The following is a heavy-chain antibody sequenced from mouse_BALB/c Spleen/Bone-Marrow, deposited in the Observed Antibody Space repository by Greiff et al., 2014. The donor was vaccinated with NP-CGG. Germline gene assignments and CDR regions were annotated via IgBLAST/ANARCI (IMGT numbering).Heavy chain of an antibody. D-gene: IGHD2-1*01. CDR3: ARGNYGNYVDYFDY. Sequence: EVQLQESGGGLVQPGGSLKLSCAASGFTFSSYGMSWVRLTPDKRLELVASINSNGGSTYYPDSVKGRFTISRDNAKNTLSLQMSSLKSEDTAMYYCARGNYGNYVDYFDYWGQGTTLTVSS. V-gene: IGHV5-6-3*01. CDR2: INSNGGST. J-gene: IGHJ2*01. CDR1: GFTFSSYG.